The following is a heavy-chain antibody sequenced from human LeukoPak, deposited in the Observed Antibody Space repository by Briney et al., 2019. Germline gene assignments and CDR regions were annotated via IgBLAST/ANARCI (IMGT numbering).Heavy chain of an antibody. D-gene: IGHD3-10*01. CDR2: IYTSGST. CDR3: ARTDGWGSGNNWLDP. V-gene: IGHV4-4*07. J-gene: IGHJ5*02. Sequence: SETLSLTCTVSGGSISSYNWSWIRQPAGKGLEWIGRIYTSGSTNYNPSLKSRVTMSVDTSKNQFSLKLSSVTAADTAVYYCARTDGWGSGNNWLDPWGQGTLVTVSS. CDR1: GGSISSYN.